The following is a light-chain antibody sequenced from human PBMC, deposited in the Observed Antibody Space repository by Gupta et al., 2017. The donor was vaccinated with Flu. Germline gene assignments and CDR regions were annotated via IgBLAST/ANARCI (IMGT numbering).Light chain of an antibody. CDR1: QSVSSSY. CDR2: GAS. V-gene: IGKV3-20*01. Sequence: EIVLTQSPGTLSLSPGDRATLSCRASQSVSSSYLAWYQQKPGQAPRLLIYGASSRATGIPDRFSGSGSGTDFTLTISRLEPEDFAVYYCQQYGSEPPRYTFGQGTKMEIK. CDR3: QQYGSEPPRYT. J-gene: IGKJ2*01.